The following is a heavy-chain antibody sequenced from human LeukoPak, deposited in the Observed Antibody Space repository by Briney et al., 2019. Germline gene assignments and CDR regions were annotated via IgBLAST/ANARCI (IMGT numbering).Heavy chain of an antibody. D-gene: IGHD6-19*01. J-gene: IGHJ4*02. CDR1: GGSFSGYY. CDR2: IYYSGST. Sequence: PSETLSLTCAVYGGSFSGYYWSWIRQPPGKGLEWIGYIYYSGSTNYNPSLKSRVTISVDTSKNQFSLKLSSVTAADTAVYYCAKGSGWYAFFDYWGQGTLVTVSS. V-gene: IGHV4-59*01. CDR3: AKGSGWYAFFDY.